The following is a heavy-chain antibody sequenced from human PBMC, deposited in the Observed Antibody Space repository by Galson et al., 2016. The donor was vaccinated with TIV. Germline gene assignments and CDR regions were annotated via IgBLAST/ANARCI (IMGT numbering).Heavy chain of an antibody. CDR2: INPNSGAA. J-gene: IGHJ4*02. CDR3: AQAYYYDSSAYYFAS. CDR1: GYTLIGYY. Sequence: SVKVSCKASGYTLIGYYIHWVRQAPGQGLEWVGRINPNSGAANYAQNFQGRVTMTSDTSISTASLELSRLRSDDTAVYYCAQAYYYDSSAYYFASWGQGTLVTVSS. V-gene: IGHV1-2*06. D-gene: IGHD3-22*01.